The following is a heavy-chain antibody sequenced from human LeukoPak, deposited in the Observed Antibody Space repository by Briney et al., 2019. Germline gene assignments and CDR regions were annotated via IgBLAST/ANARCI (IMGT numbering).Heavy chain of an antibody. Sequence: GGSLRLSCAASGFTFSSYSMDRVRQAPGKGLEWVSSISYSSNYIYYADSVKGRFTISRDNAKNSLYLQMNSLRAEDTAVYYCAKLGHAFDIWGQGTIITVSS. CDR1: GFTFSSYS. CDR3: AKLGHAFDI. V-gene: IGHV3-21*01. CDR2: ISYSSNYI. D-gene: IGHD1-7*01. J-gene: IGHJ3*02.